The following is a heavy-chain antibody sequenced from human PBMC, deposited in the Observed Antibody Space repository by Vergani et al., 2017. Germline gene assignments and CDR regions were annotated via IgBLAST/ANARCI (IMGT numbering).Heavy chain of an antibody. Sequence: VQLVESGGGLVQPGGSLRLSCAASGFTFSSYAMHWVRQAPGKGLEWVAVISYDGSNKYYADSVKGRFTISRDNSKNTLYLQMNSLRAEDTAVYYCARDGGWLVRYYFDYWGQGTLVTVSS. CDR3: ARDGGWLVRYYFDY. V-gene: IGHV3-30-3*01. CDR1: GFTFSSYA. J-gene: IGHJ4*02. CDR2: ISYDGSNK. D-gene: IGHD6-19*01.